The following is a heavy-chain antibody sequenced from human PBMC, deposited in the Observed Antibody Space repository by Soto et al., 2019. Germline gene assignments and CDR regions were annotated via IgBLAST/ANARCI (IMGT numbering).Heavy chain of an antibody. CDR2: IYWDDDK. D-gene: IGHD3-16*02. V-gene: IGHV2-5*02. CDR3: AHTPYDYIWGSYRHGWFDP. Sequence: QITLKESGPTLVKPTQTLALTCTFSGFSLSTSGVGVGWIRQPPGKGLEWLALIYWDDDKRYSPSLKSRLTITKDTSKNQVVLTMTNMDPVDTATYYCAHTPYDYIWGSYRHGWFDPWGQGTLVTVSS. J-gene: IGHJ5*02. CDR1: GFSLSTSGVG.